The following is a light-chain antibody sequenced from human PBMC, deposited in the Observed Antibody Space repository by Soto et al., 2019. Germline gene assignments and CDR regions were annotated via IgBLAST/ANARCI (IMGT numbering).Light chain of an antibody. CDR2: DAS. V-gene: IGKV3-20*01. J-gene: IGKJ5*01. CDR1: QSVSSSY. CDR3: QQYGSSPIT. Sequence: EIVLTQSPGTLSLSPGERATLSCRASQSVSSSYLAWYQQKPGQAPSLLIYDASGRATGIPDRFSGSGSGTDFTLTISRLEPEDFAVYYCQQYGSSPITFGQGTRLEIK.